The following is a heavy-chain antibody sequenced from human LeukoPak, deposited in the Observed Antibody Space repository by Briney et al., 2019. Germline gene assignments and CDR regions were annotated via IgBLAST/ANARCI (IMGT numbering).Heavy chain of an antibody. J-gene: IGHJ3*02. V-gene: IGHV3-30*18. CDR3: AKDQGIAVAGTDDAFDI. D-gene: IGHD6-19*01. Sequence: GGSLRLSCAASGFTFSNYGMHWVRHAPGKGLEWVAVIAYDGSNEYYAEFVKGRFTISRDNSKNTLYLQMYSLRAEDTAVYFCAKDQGIAVAGTDDAFDIWGQGTRVTVSS. CDR2: IAYDGSNE. CDR1: GFTFSNYG.